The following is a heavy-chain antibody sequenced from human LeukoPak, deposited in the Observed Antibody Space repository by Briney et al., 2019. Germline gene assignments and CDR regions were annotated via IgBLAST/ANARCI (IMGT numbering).Heavy chain of an antibody. D-gene: IGHD2-8*01. V-gene: IGHV1-2*02. CDR1: GYTLTGYY. CDR2: ISPNSGGT. J-gene: IGHJ4*02. CDR3: ARVEWQFKDPIDY. Sequence: ASVKVSCTASGYTLTGYYMHWVRQAPPQGLEWMGWISPNSGGTNYAEKFRGRVTMTRDTSISTAYMELSRLRSDDTAVYYCARVEWQFKDPIDYWGQGNLVTVSS.